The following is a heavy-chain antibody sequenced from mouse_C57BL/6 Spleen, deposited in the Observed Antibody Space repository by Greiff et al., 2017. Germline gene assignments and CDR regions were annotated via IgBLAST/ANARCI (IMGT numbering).Heavy chain of an antibody. Sequence: QVQLQQPGAELVKPGASVKLSCKASGYTFTSYWMHWVKQRPGQGLEWIGMIHPTSGSTNYNQKFKSKATLTVDKSSSTAYMQLSSLTSEDTAVYYCAREVYNWDDYAMDYWGQGTSVTVSS. J-gene: IGHJ4*01. CDR3: AREVYNWDDYAMDY. CDR1: GYTFTSYW. D-gene: IGHD4-1*01. V-gene: IGHV1-64*01. CDR2: IHPTSGST.